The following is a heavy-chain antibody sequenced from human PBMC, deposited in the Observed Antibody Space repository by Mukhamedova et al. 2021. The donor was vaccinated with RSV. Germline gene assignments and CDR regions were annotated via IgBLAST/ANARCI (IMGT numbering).Heavy chain of an antibody. CDR3: ARRAYSGSAWYFDV. D-gene: IGHD1-26*01. V-gene: IGHV3-20*03. Sequence: GRFTISRDNAKNSLALQMNSLRVEDTALYYCARRAYSGSAWYFDVWGQGSLVTVSS. J-gene: IGHJ4*02.